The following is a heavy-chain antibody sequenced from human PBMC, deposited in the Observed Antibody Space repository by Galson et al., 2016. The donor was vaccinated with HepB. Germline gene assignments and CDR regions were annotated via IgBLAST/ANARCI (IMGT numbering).Heavy chain of an antibody. Sequence: SLRLSCAASGFTFSDYSMIWVRQAPGKGLEWVSYISGTSGLIHYTDSVKGRFTISRDNAKNSLYLQMNSLSVEDTAVYYCARGRVNWDNWFDPWGQGALVTVSS. CDR1: GFTFSDYS. CDR2: ISGTSGLI. V-gene: IGHV3-48*01. CDR3: ARGRVNWDNWFDP. D-gene: IGHD7-27*01. J-gene: IGHJ5*02.